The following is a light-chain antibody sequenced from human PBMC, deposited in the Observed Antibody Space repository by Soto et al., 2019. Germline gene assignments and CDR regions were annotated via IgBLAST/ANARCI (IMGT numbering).Light chain of an antibody. CDR3: SSYAASNNFYFV. CDR2: EVT. Sequence: QSVLTQPPSASESPGQSVTISCTGTSSDVGGYNYVSWYQQYPGRAPKLMIYEVTKRPSGVPDCFSGSKSGNTASLTVSGLQAEDEADYYCSSYAASNNFYFVFGGGTKVTVL. V-gene: IGLV2-8*01. CDR1: SSDVGGYNY. J-gene: IGLJ3*02.